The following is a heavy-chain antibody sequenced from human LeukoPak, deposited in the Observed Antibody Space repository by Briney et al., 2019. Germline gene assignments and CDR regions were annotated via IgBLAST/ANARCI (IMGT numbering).Heavy chain of an antibody. CDR3: ARDRSYYDSSGYFDY. CDR1: GXSISSGGYY. Sequence: PSETLSLTWTVSGXSISSGGYYWSWIRQHPGKGLEWIGYIYYSGSTYYNPSLKSRVTISVDTSKNQFSLKLSSVTAADTAVYYCARDRSYYDSSGYFDYWGQGTLVTVSS. CDR2: IYYSGST. D-gene: IGHD3-22*01. J-gene: IGHJ4*02. V-gene: IGHV4-31*02.